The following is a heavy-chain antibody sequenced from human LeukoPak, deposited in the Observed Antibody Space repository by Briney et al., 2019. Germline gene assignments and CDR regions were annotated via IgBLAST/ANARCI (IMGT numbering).Heavy chain of an antibody. CDR2: IYTSGST. V-gene: IGHV4-59*10. CDR1: GGSFSGYY. Sequence: SETLSLTYAVYGGSFSGYYWSWIRQPAGKGLEWIGRIYTSGSTNYNPSLKSRVTISVDTSKNQFSLKLSSVTAADTAVYYCARGQLFPRTADAFDIWGQETMVTVSS. CDR3: ARGQLFPRTADAFDI. D-gene: IGHD2-2*01. J-gene: IGHJ3*02.